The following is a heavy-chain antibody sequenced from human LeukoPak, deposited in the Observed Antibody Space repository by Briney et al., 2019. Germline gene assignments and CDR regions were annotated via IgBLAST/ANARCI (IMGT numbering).Heavy chain of an antibody. CDR1: GFTFSSYA. J-gene: IGHJ6*02. CDR2: ISGRGGST. Sequence: GGSLRLSCAASGFTFSSYAMSWVRQAPGKGLEWVSAISGRGGSTYYADSVKGRFTISRDNSKNTLYLQMNSLRAEDTAVYYCAKSGYLMVRGNAGGYGMDVWGQGTTVTVSS. CDR3: AKSGYLMVRGNAGGYGMDV. V-gene: IGHV3-23*01. D-gene: IGHD3-10*01.